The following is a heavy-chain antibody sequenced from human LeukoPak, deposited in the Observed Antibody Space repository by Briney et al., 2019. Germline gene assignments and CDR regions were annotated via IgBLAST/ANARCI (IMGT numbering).Heavy chain of an antibody. CDR1: GYSISSGYY. Sequence: PSETLSLTCAVSGYSISSGYYWGWIRPPPGKGLEWIGSIYHSGSTYYNPSLKSRVTISVDTSKNQFSLKLSSVTAADTAVYYCARDRTAGLHLNWFDPWGQGTLVTVSS. CDR2: IYHSGST. V-gene: IGHV4-38-2*02. J-gene: IGHJ5*02. D-gene: IGHD1-1*01. CDR3: ARDRTAGLHLNWFDP.